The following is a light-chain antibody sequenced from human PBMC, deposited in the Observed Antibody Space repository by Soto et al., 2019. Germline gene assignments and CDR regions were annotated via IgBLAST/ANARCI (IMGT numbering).Light chain of an antibody. CDR1: QTVSSNY. CDR2: GAS. V-gene: IGKV3-20*01. J-gene: IGKJ1*01. Sequence: EIILTQSPYTLSLSPGERATLSCRASQTVSSNYLAWCQQRPGQAPRLLIYGASTRAAGIPDRFSGSGSGTDFTLTITRLEPEDSAVYYCQQYGSSPGTFGQGTKVDIK. CDR3: QQYGSSPGT.